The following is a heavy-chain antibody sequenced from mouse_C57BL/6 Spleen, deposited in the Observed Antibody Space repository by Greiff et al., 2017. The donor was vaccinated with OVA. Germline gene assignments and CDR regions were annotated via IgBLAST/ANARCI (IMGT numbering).Heavy chain of an antibody. Sequence: QVQLKQSGAELARPGASVKLSCKASGYTFTSYGISWVKQRTGQGLEWIGEIYPRSGNTYYNEKFKGKATLTADKSSSTAYMELRLLTSEDSAVYFCARYDGYYVWYFDVWGTGTTVTVSS. CDR3: ARYDGYYVWYFDV. CDR2: IYPRSGNT. V-gene: IGHV1-81*01. CDR1: GYTFTSYG. J-gene: IGHJ1*03. D-gene: IGHD2-3*01.